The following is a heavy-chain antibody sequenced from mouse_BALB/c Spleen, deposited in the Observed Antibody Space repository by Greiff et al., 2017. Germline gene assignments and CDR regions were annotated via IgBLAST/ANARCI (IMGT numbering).Heavy chain of an antibody. Sequence: QVQLKESGAELAKPGASVKMSCKASGYTFTSYWMHWVKQRPGQGLEWIGYINPSTGYTEYNQKFKDKATLTADKSSSTAYMQLSSLTSEDSAVYYCARGFVDYDALGYWGQGTTLTVSS. CDR1: GYTFTSYW. D-gene: IGHD2-4*01. CDR3: ARGFVDYDALGY. V-gene: IGHV1-7*01. J-gene: IGHJ2*01. CDR2: INPSTGYT.